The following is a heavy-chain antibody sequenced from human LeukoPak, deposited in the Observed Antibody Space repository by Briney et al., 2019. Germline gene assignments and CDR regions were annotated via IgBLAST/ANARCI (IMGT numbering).Heavy chain of an antibody. CDR1: GGSISSYY. V-gene: IGHV4-59*12. Sequence: PSETLSLTCTVSGGSISSYYWSWIRQPPGKGLEWIGYIYHSGSTYYNPSLKSRVTISVDRSKNQFSLKLSSVTAADTAVYYCASEGGAGGIDYWGQGTLVTVSS. CDR2: IYHSGST. J-gene: IGHJ4*02. CDR3: ASEGGAGGIDY. D-gene: IGHD1-26*01.